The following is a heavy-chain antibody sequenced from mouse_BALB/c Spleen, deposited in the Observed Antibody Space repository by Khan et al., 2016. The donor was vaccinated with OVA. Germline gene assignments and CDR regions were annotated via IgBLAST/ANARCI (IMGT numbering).Heavy chain of an antibody. CDR3: ARTASIKY. D-gene: IGHD1-2*01. Sequence: DVHLVESGPGLVKPSQSLSLTCTVTGYSITSGYGWNWIRQFPGNKLEWMGYISYSGSTNYNPSLKSRISITRDTSKNQFFLQLNSVTTEDTATYYWARTASIKYWGQGTTLTVSS. J-gene: IGHJ2*01. CDR1: GYSITSGYG. CDR2: ISYSGST. V-gene: IGHV3-2*02.